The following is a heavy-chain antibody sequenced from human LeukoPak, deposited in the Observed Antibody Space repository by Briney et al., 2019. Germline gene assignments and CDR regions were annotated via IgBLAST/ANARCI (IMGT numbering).Heavy chain of an antibody. Sequence: QPGGSVTLLYAVCGLTVSSYSMHWVRQAPGKGLEWVSYISSSSSTIYYADSVKGRLTISRDNAKNSLYLQINSLRAEDTAVYYCARDGAQDFFDYWGQGTLLTVS. V-gene: IGHV3-48*01. CDR2: ISSSSSTI. CDR3: ARDGAQDFFDY. D-gene: IGHD3-3*01. CDR1: GLTVSSYS. J-gene: IGHJ4*02.